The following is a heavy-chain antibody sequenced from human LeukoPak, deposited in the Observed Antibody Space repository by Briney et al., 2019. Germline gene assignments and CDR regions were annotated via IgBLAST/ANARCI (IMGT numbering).Heavy chain of an antibody. V-gene: IGHV1-2*02. CDR3: ARDFTASLAVAGFFAFDI. CDR2: INPNCGGT. CDR1: GYTFTGYY. Sequence: GASVKVSCKASGYTFTGYYMHWVRQAPGQGLEWMGWINPNCGGTNYAQKFQGRVTTTRDTSISTACMELSRLRSDDTAVYYCARDFTASLAVAGFFAFDIWGQGTMVTVSS. D-gene: IGHD6-19*01. J-gene: IGHJ3*02.